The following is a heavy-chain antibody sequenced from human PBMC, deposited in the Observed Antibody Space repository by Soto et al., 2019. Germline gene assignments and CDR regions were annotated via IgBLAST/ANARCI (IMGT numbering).Heavy chain of an antibody. Sequence: ASVKVSCKASGYTFTSYAMHWVRQAPGQRLEWMGWINAGNGNTKYSQKFQGRVTITRDTSASTAYMELSSLRSDDTAVYYCARVTYDSSGNYLASIYGMDAWGQGTTVTVS. J-gene: IGHJ6*02. CDR3: ARVTYDSSGNYLASIYGMDA. CDR1: GYTFTSYA. V-gene: IGHV1-3*01. D-gene: IGHD3-22*01. CDR2: INAGNGNT.